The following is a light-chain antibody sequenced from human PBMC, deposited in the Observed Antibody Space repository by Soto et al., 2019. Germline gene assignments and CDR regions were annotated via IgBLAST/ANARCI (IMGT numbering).Light chain of an antibody. CDR3: SSYAGSNNFVV. Sequence: QSALSQPPSASGSPGQSVTISCTGTSSDVGAYDYVSWYQQYPGKAPKLMIYEVTKRPSGVPDRFSCSKSVNTASLTVSGLQADDEADYYCSSYAGSNNFVVFGGGTKLTVL. J-gene: IGLJ3*02. CDR2: EVT. CDR1: SSDVGAYDY. V-gene: IGLV2-8*01.